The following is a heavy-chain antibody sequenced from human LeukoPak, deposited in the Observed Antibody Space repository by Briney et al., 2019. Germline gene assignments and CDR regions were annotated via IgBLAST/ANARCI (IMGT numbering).Heavy chain of an antibody. CDR2: IYSGGST. V-gene: IGHV3-53*05. Sequence: GGSLRLSCAASGFTVSSNYMSWVRQAPGKGLEWVSVIYSGGSTWYADSVKGRFTISRDNSKNTLYLQMNSLRAEDTAVYYCAKDGLPNELYYYMDVWGKGTTVTVSS. CDR1: GFTVSSNY. CDR3: AKDGLPNELYYYMDV. J-gene: IGHJ6*03. D-gene: IGHD1-1*01.